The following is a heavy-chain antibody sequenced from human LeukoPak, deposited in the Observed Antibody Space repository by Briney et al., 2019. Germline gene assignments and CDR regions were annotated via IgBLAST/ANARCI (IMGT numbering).Heavy chain of an antibody. CDR1: GGSISSYY. CDR3: ARVYYYGSGPTFPRDGMDV. Sequence: SETLSLTCTVSGGSISSYYWSWIRQPPGKGLEWLGYIYYSGSTNYNPSLKSRVTISVDTSKNQFSLKLSSVTAADTAVYYCARVYYYGSGPTFPRDGMDVWGQGTTVTVSS. D-gene: IGHD3-10*01. V-gene: IGHV4-59*01. J-gene: IGHJ6*02. CDR2: IYYSGST.